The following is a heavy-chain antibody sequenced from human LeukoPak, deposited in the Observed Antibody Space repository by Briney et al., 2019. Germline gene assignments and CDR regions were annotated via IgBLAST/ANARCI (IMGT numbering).Heavy chain of an antibody. D-gene: IGHD3-22*01. Sequence: GGSLRLSCAASGFTFSNYEMNWVRQAPGKGLEWVSYISSSGSTIYYADSVKGRFTISRDNAKISLYLQMNSLGAEDTAVYYCAGVHYYDTSGSFDSWGQGTLVTVSS. CDR1: GFTFSNYE. CDR2: ISSSGSTI. J-gene: IGHJ4*02. V-gene: IGHV3-48*03. CDR3: AGVHYYDTSGSFDS.